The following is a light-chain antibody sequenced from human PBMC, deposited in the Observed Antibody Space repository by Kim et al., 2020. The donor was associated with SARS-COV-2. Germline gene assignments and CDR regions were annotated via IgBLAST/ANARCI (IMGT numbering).Light chain of an antibody. J-gene: IGKJ3*01. CDR3: QKYNNAPHT. CDR1: QGISNY. CDR2: EAT. V-gene: IGKV1-27*01. Sequence: ASVGDRVTITCRASQGISNYLAWYQQRPGKAPRLLIYEATTLQSGVPSRFSGRGFGTDFTLTISSLQPEDVASYFCQKYNNAPHTFGPGTKVDIK.